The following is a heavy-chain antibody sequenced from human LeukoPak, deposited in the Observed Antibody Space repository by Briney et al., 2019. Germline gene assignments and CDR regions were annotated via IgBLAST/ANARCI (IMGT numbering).Heavy chain of an antibody. Sequence: SETLSLTCAVDGGSFNGYYWTWIRQPPGKGLEWIGEISHSGNTNYNPSLTSRVTMSVDTSRNQFSLKLTSVTAADTAVYYCARGGGYASGNYRFVDYWGQGTLVTVSS. CDR3: ARGGGYASGNYRFVDY. J-gene: IGHJ4*02. CDR1: GGSFNGYY. V-gene: IGHV4-34*01. D-gene: IGHD3-10*01. CDR2: ISHSGNT.